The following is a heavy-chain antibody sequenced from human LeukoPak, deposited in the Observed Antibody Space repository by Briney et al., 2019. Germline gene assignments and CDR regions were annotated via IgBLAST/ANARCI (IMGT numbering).Heavy chain of an antibody. J-gene: IGHJ4*02. D-gene: IGHD3-3*01. Sequence: SETLSLTCAVYGGSFSGYYWNWIRQPPGKGLEWIGEINHSGGTNYNPSLKSRVTISVDTSKKQFSLKLSSVTAADTAVYYCAREGYDFWSGYYRGESYYFDYWGQGTLVTVSS. CDR2: INHSGGT. CDR3: AREGYDFWSGYYRGESYYFDY. CDR1: GGSFSGYY. V-gene: IGHV4-34*01.